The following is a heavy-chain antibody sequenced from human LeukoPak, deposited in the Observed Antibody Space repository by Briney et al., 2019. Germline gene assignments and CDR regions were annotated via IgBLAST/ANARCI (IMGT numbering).Heavy chain of an antibody. CDR2: IYYSGST. Sequence: PSETLSLTCTVSGDSVSSSSYYWSWIRQPPGKGLEWIGYIYYSGSTNYNPSLKSRVTISVDTSKNQFSLKLSSVTAADTAVYYCARSTYYYDSSGQAEFDYWGQGTLVTVSS. CDR3: ARSTYYYDSSGQAEFDY. CDR1: GDSVSSSSYY. D-gene: IGHD3-22*01. V-gene: IGHV4-61*01. J-gene: IGHJ4*02.